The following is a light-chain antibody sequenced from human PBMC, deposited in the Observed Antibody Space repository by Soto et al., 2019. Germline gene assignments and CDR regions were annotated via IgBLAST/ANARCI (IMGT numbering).Light chain of an antibody. CDR2: AAS. CDR1: ESVSKY. CDR3: QQSYSAPQDT. V-gene: IGKV1-39*01. Sequence: DIQMTQSPTSLAASVGDRVTITCRASESVSKYVNWYQQKPGKAPNLLIYAASSLHIGVPSRFSGSGSGTDFTLTIHRLQPEDFATYYCQQSYSAPQDTFGQGTKLEIK. J-gene: IGKJ2*01.